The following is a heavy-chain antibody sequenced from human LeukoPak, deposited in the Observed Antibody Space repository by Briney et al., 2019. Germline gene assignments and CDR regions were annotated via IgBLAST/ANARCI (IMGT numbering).Heavy chain of an antibody. CDR2: IYSGGNT. D-gene: IGHD3-3*01. CDR3: ARDFSRYQYMDV. CDR1: GFSVSSNY. Sequence: PGGSLRLSCAASGFSVSSNYMSWVRQAPGKGLECVSVIYSGGNTYYADSVKGRFTISRDKSKNTLYLQMNSLRAEDTAVYYCARDFSRYQYMDVWGKGTTVTVSS. J-gene: IGHJ6*03. V-gene: IGHV3-66*01.